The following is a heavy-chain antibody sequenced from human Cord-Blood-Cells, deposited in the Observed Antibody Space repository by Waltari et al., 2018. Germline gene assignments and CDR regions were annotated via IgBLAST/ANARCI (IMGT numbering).Heavy chain of an antibody. CDR3: ARPGNYGSGSRGFDP. CDR1: GGSFSGYY. V-gene: IGHV4-34*01. D-gene: IGHD3-10*01. Sequence: QVQLQQWGAGLLKPSETLSPTCAVYGGSFSGYYWRWIRQPPGKGLEWIGEINHSGSTNYNPSLKSRVTISVDTSKNQFSLKLSSVTAADTAVYYCARPGNYGSGSRGFDPWGQGTLVTVSS. J-gene: IGHJ5*02. CDR2: INHSGST.